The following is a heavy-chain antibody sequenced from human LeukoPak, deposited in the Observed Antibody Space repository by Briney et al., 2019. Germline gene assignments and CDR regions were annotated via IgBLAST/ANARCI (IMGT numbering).Heavy chain of an antibody. CDR1: GFTFSSYG. V-gene: IGHV4-39*07. Sequence: GSLRLSCAASGFTFSSYGMHWVRQPPGKGLEWIGSIYYSGSTYYNPSLKSRVTISVDTSKNQFSLKLSSVTAADTAVYYCARDYYYDSSYWGQGTLVTVSS. CDR2: IYYSGST. J-gene: IGHJ4*02. D-gene: IGHD3-22*01. CDR3: ARDYYYDSSY.